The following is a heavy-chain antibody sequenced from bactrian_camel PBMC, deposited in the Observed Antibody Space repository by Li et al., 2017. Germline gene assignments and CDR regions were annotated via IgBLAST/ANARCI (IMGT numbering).Heavy chain of an antibody. Sequence: VQLVESGGGLVQPGGSLRLSCATSGLTFSTSDMRWVRQAPGKGLEWVSRIYSDGRISGYADSVKGQFTISRDNAKNTVHLEMKNLKPEDTAVYFCATSGRGGTWWAADGPFRDWGQGTQVTVS. CDR3: ATSGRGGTWWAADGPFRD. D-gene: IGHD2*01. J-gene: IGHJ4*01. CDR1: GLTFSTSD. CDR2: IYSDGRIS. V-gene: IGHV3-2*01.